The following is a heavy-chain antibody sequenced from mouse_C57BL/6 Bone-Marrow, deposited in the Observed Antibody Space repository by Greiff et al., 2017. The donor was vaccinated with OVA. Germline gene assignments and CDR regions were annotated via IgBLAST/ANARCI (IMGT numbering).Heavy chain of an antibody. J-gene: IGHJ4*01. Sequence: DVMLVESGGGLVKPGGSLKLSCAASGFTFSSYAMSWVRQTPEKRLEWVATISDGGSYTSYPDNVKGRFTISRDNAKNNLYLQMSHLKSEDTAMYYCAREGGSSYPYAMDYWGQGTSVTVSS. D-gene: IGHD1-1*01. CDR3: AREGGSSYPYAMDY. CDR1: GFTFSSYA. CDR2: ISDGGSYT. V-gene: IGHV5-4*01.